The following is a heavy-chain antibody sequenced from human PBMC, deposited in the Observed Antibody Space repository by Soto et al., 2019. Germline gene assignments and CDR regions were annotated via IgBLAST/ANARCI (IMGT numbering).Heavy chain of an antibody. CDR3: ARRIAAAGTPFDY. J-gene: IGHJ4*02. CDR2: IYYSGST. V-gene: IGHV4-30-4*01. Sequence: SETLSLTCTVSGGSISSGDYYWSWIRQTPGKGLEWIGYIYYSGSTYYNPSLKSRVTISVDTSKNQFSLKLSSVTAADTAVYYCARRIAAAGTPFDYWGQGTLVTVSS. D-gene: IGHD6-13*01. CDR1: GGSISSGDYY.